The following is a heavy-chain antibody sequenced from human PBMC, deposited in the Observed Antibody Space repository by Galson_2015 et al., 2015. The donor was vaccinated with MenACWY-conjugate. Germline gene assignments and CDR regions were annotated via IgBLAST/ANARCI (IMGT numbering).Heavy chain of an antibody. CDR2: ISSNGGST. Sequence: SLRLSCAASGFTFSSYAMHWVRQAPGKGLEYVSAISSNGGSTYYADSVKGRFTISRDNSKNTLYLQMSSLRAEDTAVYYCVKAVGLLWFGDPFDYWGQGTLVTVSS. D-gene: IGHD3-10*01. CDR3: VKAVGLLWFGDPFDY. J-gene: IGHJ4*02. CDR1: GFTFSSYA. V-gene: IGHV3-64D*09.